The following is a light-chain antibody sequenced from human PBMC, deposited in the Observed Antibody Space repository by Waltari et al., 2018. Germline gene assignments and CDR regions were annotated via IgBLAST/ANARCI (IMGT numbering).Light chain of an antibody. Sequence: SSRASPGVARTLACYQQKPGQAPMLLILDASSRATGIPDRFSGSGSGTDFSLTISRLEPEDFAVYDCQTYVTLPATFGQGTKVEIK. J-gene: IGKJ1*01. V-gene: IGKV3-20*01. CDR1: PGVART. CDR3: QTYVTLPAT. CDR2: DAS.